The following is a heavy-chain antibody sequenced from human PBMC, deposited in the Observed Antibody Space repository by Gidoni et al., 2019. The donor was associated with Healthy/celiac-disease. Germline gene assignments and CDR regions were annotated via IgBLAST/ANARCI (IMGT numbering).Heavy chain of an antibody. D-gene: IGHD6-6*01. CDR1: GFTFSSYS. CDR3: ARGIAARYYYFDY. V-gene: IGHV3-21*01. J-gene: IGHJ4*02. CDR2: ISSSSSYI. Sequence: EVQLVESGGGLVKPGGSLRLSCAASGFTFSSYSMNWVRHAPGKGLEWVSSISSSSSYIYYADSVKGRFTISRDNAKNSLYLQMNSLRAEDTAVYYCARGIAARYYYFDYWGQGTLVTVSS.